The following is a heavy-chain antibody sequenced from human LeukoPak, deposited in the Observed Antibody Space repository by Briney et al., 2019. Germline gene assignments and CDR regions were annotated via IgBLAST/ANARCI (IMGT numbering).Heavy chain of an antibody. D-gene: IGHD5-12*01. CDR3: ARGGHGFNGGGGF. CDR1: GDSISSGGYY. V-gene: IGHV4-30-2*01. Sequence: PSETLSLTCTVSGDSISSGGYYWTWIRQPPGKGLEWIGYVHHSGSSFYNPSLKSRVTMSVDRSKNQFSLKLTSVTAADTAVYYCARGGHGFNGGGGFWGQGTLVTVSS. J-gene: IGHJ4*02. CDR2: VHHSGSS.